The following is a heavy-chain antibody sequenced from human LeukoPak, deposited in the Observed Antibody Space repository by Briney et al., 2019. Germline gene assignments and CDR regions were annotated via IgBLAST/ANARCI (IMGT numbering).Heavy chain of an antibody. D-gene: IGHD6-13*01. Sequence: PSETLSLTCTVSGGSISSYYWSWIRQPPGKGLEWIGYIYNSGSTNYNPSLKSRVSMSVDTSKNQFSLKLSSATAADTAVYYCARGEPAAGWFDPWGQGTLVTVSS. V-gene: IGHV4-59*01. J-gene: IGHJ5*02. CDR1: GGSISSYY. CDR3: ARGEPAAGWFDP. CDR2: IYNSGST.